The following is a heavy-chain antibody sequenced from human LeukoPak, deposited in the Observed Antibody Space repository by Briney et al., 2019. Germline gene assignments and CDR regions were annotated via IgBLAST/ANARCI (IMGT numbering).Heavy chain of an antibody. CDR3: AATLTVTAGRSYYGLDV. V-gene: IGHV1-58*01. CDR1: GFTFATSA. J-gene: IGHJ6*02. Sequence: ASVKVSCKASGFTFATSAVQWVRQARGQGLEWIGWIVVGSGHTNSAQKFHERVTITRDMSTNTAYMELSSLRSEDTAIYYCAATLTVTAGRSYYGLDVWGQGTTVTVSS. CDR2: IVVGSGHT. D-gene: IGHD4-17*01.